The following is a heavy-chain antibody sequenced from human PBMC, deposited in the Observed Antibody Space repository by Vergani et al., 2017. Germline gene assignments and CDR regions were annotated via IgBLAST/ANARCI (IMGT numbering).Heavy chain of an antibody. J-gene: IGHJ6*03. Sequence: QVQLVESGGGVVQPGRSLRLSCAASGFTFSSYAMHWVRQAPGKGLEWVAVISYDGSNKYYADSVKGRFTISRDNSKNTLYLQMNSLRAEDTAVYYCARSAEWELLPRYYYYYMDVWGKGTTVTVSS. CDR3: ARSAEWELLPRYYYYYMDV. D-gene: IGHD1-26*01. CDR2: ISYDGSNK. CDR1: GFTFSSYA. V-gene: IGHV3-30-3*01.